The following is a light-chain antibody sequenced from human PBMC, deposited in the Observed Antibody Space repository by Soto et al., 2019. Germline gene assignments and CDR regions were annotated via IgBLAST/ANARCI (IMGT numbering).Light chain of an antibody. CDR1: QGISNY. J-gene: IGKJ1*01. V-gene: IGKV1-27*01. Sequence: DIQMTQSPSSLSASVGDRVTITCRASQGISNYLAWYQQKPGKVPKLLIYAASTLQSGVLSRFSGSGSGKDFTLTISSLQHEDVATYYCQKYNSAPRTFGQGTKVEIK. CDR2: AAS. CDR3: QKYNSAPRT.